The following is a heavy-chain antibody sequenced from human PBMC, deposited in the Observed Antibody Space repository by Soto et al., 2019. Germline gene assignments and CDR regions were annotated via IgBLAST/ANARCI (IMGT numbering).Heavy chain of an antibody. V-gene: IGHV4-59*01. Sequence: SETLSLTCTVSCGSMSEYFWSWVRQSPGKGLEWIGYIYYLGSTDYNPSLKSRVTMSVDTSKRQFSLKLSSVTAADTAIYYCARDGYDGSGSPYPAYWGPGIQVTVSS. J-gene: IGHJ4*02. CDR1: CGSMSEYF. CDR3: ARDGYDGSGSPYPAY. CDR2: IYYLGST. D-gene: IGHD3-10*01.